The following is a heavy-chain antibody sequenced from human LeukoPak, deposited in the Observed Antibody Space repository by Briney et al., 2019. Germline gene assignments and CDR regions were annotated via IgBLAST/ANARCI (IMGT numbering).Heavy chain of an antibody. D-gene: IGHD2-15*01. J-gene: IGHJ6*03. CDR1: GFTFHDYA. CDR2: ISLNSCSK. Sequence: GGSLRLSCAASGFTFHDYAMHWVRQAPGKGLEWVSDISLNSCSKVYADAVRGRFTISRDNAKNSLYLQMDSLRAEDTALYYCAKEWVARRYFYFYMDVWGKGNTETFSS. V-gene: IGHV3-9*01. CDR3: AKEWVARRYFYFYMDV.